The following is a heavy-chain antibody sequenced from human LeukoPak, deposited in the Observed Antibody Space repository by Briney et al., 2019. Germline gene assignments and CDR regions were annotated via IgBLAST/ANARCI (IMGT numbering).Heavy chain of an antibody. D-gene: IGHD1-26*01. V-gene: IGHV3-30*03. CDR3: ARVGEGAAKD. CDR2: ISYDGSNK. Sequence: GGSLRLSCAASGFTFSSYGMHWVRQAPGKGLEWVAVISYDGSNKYYADSVKGRFTISSDNSKNTLYLQMNSLRVEDTAVYYCARVGEGAAKDWGQGTLVTVSS. J-gene: IGHJ4*02. CDR1: GFTFSSYG.